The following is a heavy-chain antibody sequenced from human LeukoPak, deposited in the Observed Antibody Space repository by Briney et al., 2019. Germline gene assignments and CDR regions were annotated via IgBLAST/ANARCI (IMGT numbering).Heavy chain of an antibody. J-gene: IGHJ4*02. D-gene: IGHD6-19*01. CDR1: GFTFDDYA. CDR3: ASGWTY. CDR2: ISSSGGIT. Sequence: GRSLRLSCAASGFTFDDYAMHWVRQAPGKGLEWVSAISSSGGITYYADSVKGRFTISRDNAKNTLYLQMNSLRAEDTAIYYCASGWTYWGQGTLVTVSS. V-gene: IGHV3-23*01.